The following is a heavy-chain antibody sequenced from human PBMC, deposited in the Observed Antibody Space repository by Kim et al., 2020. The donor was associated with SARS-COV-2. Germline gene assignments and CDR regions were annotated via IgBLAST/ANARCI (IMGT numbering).Heavy chain of an antibody. Sequence: SQTLSLTCAISGDSVSSYNAAWNWIRLSPSRGLEWLARTYYSSKWDHQYALSLKSRLTINADTAENQFSLQVKSVTPEDTAIYYCARERITDVRGVPYFDLWGLGTLVTVSS. D-gene: IGHD3-10*01. CDR3: ARERITDVRGVPYFDL. J-gene: IGHJ4*02. CDR1: GDSVSSYNAA. V-gene: IGHV6-1*01. CDR2: TYYSSKWDH.